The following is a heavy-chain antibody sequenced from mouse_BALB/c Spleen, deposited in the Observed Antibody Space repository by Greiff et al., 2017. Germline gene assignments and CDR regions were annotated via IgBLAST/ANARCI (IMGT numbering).Heavy chain of an antibody. Sequence: VLLVESGPGLVAPSPTLSISCTASGFSLTSYGVHWVRQPPGQGLEWLGVIWAGASTNYNSALMSSLSIRKDNSKSQVFLKMNSLQTDDTAMYYFARDHYDYGKGGVAYWGQGTLVTVSA. CDR2: IWAGAST. CDR1: GFSLTSYG. D-gene: IGHD2-1*01. J-gene: IGHJ3*01. V-gene: IGHV2-9*02. CDR3: ARDHYDYGKGGVAY.